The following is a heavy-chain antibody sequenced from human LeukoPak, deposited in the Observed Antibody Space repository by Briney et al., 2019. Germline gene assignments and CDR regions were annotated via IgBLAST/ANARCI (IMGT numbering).Heavy chain of an antibody. CDR2: ISSSSSTI. V-gene: IGHV3-48*04. Sequence: GGSLRLSCAASGFTFSSYSMNWVRQAPGKGLEWVSYISSSSSTIYYADSVKGRFTISRDNAKNSLYLQMNSLRAEDTAVYYCAKLSSGWYGGIDYWGQGTLVTVSS. J-gene: IGHJ4*02. CDR1: GFTFSSYS. CDR3: AKLSSGWYGGIDY. D-gene: IGHD6-19*01.